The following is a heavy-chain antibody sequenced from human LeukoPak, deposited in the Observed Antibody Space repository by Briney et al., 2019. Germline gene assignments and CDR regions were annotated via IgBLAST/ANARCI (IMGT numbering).Heavy chain of an antibody. CDR1: GFTFSSYW. CDR3: ARVSYDYVWGSYRRHFDY. D-gene: IGHD3-16*02. CDR2: IKPDGGEK. V-gene: IGHV3-7*01. J-gene: IGHJ4*02. Sequence: GGSLRLSCAASGFTFSSYWMSWVRQAPGKGLEWVANIKPDGGEKYYVDSVKGRFTISRDNAKNSLSLQMNSLRVEDTAVYYCARVSYDYVWGSYRRHFDYWGQGTLVTVSP.